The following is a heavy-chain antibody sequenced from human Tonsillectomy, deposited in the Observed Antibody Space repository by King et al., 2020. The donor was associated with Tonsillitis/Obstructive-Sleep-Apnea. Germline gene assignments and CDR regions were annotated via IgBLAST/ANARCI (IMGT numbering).Heavy chain of an antibody. Sequence: VQLVESGGGVVQPGRSLRLSCAASGFTFSSYAMHWVRQAPGKGLEWVAVISYDGSNKYYADAVKGRLTIPRDNSKNTLYLQMNSLRAEDTAVFYCAKDLGEYNGYEAYYYSYYIDVWGKGTTVTVSS. V-gene: IGHV3-30*01. CDR1: GFTFSSYA. D-gene: IGHD5-12*01. CDR2: ISYDGSNK. J-gene: IGHJ6*03. CDR3: AKDLGEYNGYEAYYYSYYIDV.